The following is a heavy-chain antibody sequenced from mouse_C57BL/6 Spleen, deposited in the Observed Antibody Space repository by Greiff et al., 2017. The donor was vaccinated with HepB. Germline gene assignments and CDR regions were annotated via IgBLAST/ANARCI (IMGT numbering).Heavy chain of an antibody. Sequence: VQLQQSGPELVKPGASVKISCKASGYTFTDYYMNWVKQSHGKSLEWIGDINPNNGGTSYNQKFKGKATLTVDKSSSTAYMELRSLTSEDSAVYYCAITTVVASDVWGTGTTVTVSS. CDR3: AITTVVASDV. J-gene: IGHJ1*03. V-gene: IGHV1-26*01. CDR2: INPNNGGT. D-gene: IGHD1-1*01. CDR1: GYTFTDYY.